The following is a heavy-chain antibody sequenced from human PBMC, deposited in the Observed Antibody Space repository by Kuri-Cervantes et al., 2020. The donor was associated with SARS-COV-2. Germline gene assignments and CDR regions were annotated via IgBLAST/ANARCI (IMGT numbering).Heavy chain of an antibody. D-gene: IGHD2-2*01. CDR3: ARGGSTRSLDY. V-gene: IGHV4-59*01. Sequence: ESLKISCTVSGGSISSYYWSWIRQPPGKGLEWIGYIYYSGSTNYNPSLKSRVTISVDTSKNQFSLKLSSVTAADTAVYYCARGGSTRSLDYWGQGTLVTVSS. CDR2: IYYSGST. J-gene: IGHJ4*02. CDR1: GGSISSYY.